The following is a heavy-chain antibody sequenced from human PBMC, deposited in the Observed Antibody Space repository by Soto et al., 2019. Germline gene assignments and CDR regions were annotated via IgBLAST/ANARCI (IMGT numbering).Heavy chain of an antibody. J-gene: IGHJ4*02. CDR2: IYYSGST. V-gene: IGHV4-39*01. CDR1: GGSISSSSYY. D-gene: IGHD3-3*01. Sequence: SETLSLTCTVSGGSISSSSYYWGWIRQPPGKGLEWIGSIYYSGSTYYNPSLKSRVTISVDTSKNQFSLKLSSVTAADTAVYYCARHWSGYYTGIGYWGQGTLVTVSS. CDR3: ARHWSGYYTGIGY.